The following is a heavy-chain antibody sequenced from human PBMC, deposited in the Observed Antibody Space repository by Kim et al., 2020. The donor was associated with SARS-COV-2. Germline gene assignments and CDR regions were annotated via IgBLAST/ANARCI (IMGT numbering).Heavy chain of an antibody. V-gene: IGHV3-33*01. CDR1: GFTFSSYG. CDR2: IWYDGSNK. Sequence: GGSLRLSCAASGFTFSSYGMHWVRQAPGKGLEWVAVIWYDGSNKYYADSVKGRFTISRDNSKNTLYLQMNRLRAEDTAVYYCARDPGNYDILTGYYPTHDYWGKGTLVTVSS. CDR3: ARDPGNYDILTGYYPTHDY. D-gene: IGHD3-9*01. J-gene: IGHJ4*02.